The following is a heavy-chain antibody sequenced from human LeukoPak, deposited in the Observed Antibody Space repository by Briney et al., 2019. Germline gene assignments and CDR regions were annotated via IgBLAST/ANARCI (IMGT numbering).Heavy chain of an antibody. CDR2: IYPGDSDT. CDR1: GYSFTSYW. CDR3: ARRHYYGSGSYLAKEYYYYMDV. J-gene: IGHJ6*03. D-gene: IGHD3-10*01. Sequence: GETLKISCKGSGYSFTSYWIGWVRQMPGKGLEWMGIIYPGDSDTRHSPSFQGQVTISADKSISTAYLQWSSLKASDTAMYYCARRHYYGSGSYLAKEYYYYMDVWGKGTTVTVSS. V-gene: IGHV5-51*01.